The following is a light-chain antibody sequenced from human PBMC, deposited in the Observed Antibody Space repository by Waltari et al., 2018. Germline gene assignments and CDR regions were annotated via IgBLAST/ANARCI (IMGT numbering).Light chain of an antibody. J-gene: IGLJ3*02. V-gene: IGLV3-9*01. CDR1: NIGGKK. Sequence: SYELTQPLSVSVALGQTATITCGGSNIGGKKVHWYQQKSGPAPVLVGYTNSNWPSGIPERFSGSSSGTTATLTISRARAGDEADYYCQVWDSNIWVFGGGTKLTVL. CDR3: QVWDSNIWV. CDR2: TNS.